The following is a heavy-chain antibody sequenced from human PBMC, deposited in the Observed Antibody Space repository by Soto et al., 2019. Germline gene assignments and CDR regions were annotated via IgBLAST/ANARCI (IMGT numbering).Heavy chain of an antibody. D-gene: IGHD3-10*01. V-gene: IGHV3-23*01. CDR3: AKGRGGSGSLTPRVDF. Sequence: EVQLLESGGGLVQPGGSLRLSCAASGFTFNNYAMTWVRQAPGKGLEWVSAIRGGGDTTSYADSVKGRFTVSRDGSKNTLDLQMSSLRAEDTALYYCAKGRGGSGSLTPRVDFWGQGTLVTVSS. CDR1: GFTFNNYA. CDR2: IRGGGDTT. J-gene: IGHJ4*02.